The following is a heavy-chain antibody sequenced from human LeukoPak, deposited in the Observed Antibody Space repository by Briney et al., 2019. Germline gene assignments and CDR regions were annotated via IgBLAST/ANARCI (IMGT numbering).Heavy chain of an antibody. Sequence: GGSLRLSCAASGFTFSSYSMNWVRQAPGKGLEWVSSISSSSSYIYYADSVKGRFTISRDNAKNLLYLQMSSLRAEDTAVYYCARDGGSSWYFDYWGQGTLVTVSS. D-gene: IGHD6-13*01. J-gene: IGHJ4*02. V-gene: IGHV3-21*01. CDR1: GFTFSSYS. CDR3: ARDGGSSWYFDY. CDR2: ISSSSSYI.